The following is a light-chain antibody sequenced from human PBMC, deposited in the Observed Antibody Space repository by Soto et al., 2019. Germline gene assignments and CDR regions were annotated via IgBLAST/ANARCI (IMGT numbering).Light chain of an antibody. CDR2: RNN. V-gene: IGLV1-47*01. CDR3: AAWDDSLSGVV. CDR1: SSNIGSNF. Sequence: QSVLTQPPSASGTPGQRVTISCSGSSSNIGSNFIYWYQQLPGTAPKLLIDRNNQRPSGVPDRFSGSKSGTSASLAISGLRSEDEGDYHCAAWDDSLSGVVFGGGTMVTVL. J-gene: IGLJ2*01.